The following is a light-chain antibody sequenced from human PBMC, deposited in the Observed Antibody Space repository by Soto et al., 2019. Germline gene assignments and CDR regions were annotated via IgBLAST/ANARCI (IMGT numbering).Light chain of an antibody. V-gene: IGLV2-14*01. CDR2: EVT. J-gene: IGLJ2*01. CDR3: SSFTSSNTVI. CDR1: SSDVDASNY. Sequence: QSVLTQPASVSGSPGQSVTISCTGVSSDVDASNYVSWYQQHPDKAPKLIIYEVTNRPSGISNRFSGSKYRNTASLTISGLQAEDEAGYYCSSFTSSNTVIFGGGTKLTVL.